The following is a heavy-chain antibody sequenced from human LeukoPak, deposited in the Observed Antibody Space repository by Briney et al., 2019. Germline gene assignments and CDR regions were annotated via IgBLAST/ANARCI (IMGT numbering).Heavy chain of an antibody. Sequence: SVKVSCKASGGTFSRYGINWVRQAPGQGLEWMGGIIPIFGAANYAQKFQGRVTITADKSTSTAYMELSSLRSEDTAVYYCARERYYDKDAFDIWGQGTMVTVSS. CDR1: GGTFSRYG. CDR2: IIPIFGAA. V-gene: IGHV1-69*06. CDR3: ARERYYDKDAFDI. J-gene: IGHJ3*02. D-gene: IGHD3-22*01.